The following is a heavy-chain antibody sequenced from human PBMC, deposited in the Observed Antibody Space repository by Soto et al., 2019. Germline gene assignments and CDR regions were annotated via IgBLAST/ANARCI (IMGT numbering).Heavy chain of an antibody. CDR1: GGSISSYY. CDR2: IYYSGST. D-gene: IGHD3-10*01. J-gene: IGHJ5*02. Sequence: ETLSLTCTVSGGSISSYYWSWIRQPPGKGLEWIGYIYYSGSTNYNPSLKSRVTISVDTSKNQFSLKLSSVTAADTAVYYCARVPVLLWFGELLHWFDPWGQGTLVTVSS. CDR3: ARVPVLLWFGELLHWFDP. V-gene: IGHV4-59*01.